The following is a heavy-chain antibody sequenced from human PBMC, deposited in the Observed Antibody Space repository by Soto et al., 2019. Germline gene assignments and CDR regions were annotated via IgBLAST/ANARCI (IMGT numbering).Heavy chain of an antibody. J-gene: IGHJ6*02. CDR3: ARDLSSCSSARCYSYYYGMDV. CDR2: ISGNGADT. V-gene: IGHV3-23*01. CDR1: GFTFSSYA. D-gene: IGHD2-2*01. Sequence: GGSLRLSCAASGFTFSSYAMSWVRQAPGKGLEWVSAISGNGADTSYADSVRGRFTISRDNAKNTLYLQMNSLRAEDTAVYYCARDLSSCSSARCYSYYYGMDVWGQGTTVTVSS.